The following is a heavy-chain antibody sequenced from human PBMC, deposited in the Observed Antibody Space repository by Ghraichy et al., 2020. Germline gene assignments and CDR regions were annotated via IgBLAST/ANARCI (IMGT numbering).Heavy chain of an antibody. CDR3: ARDRGHGYCSSTSCYAGAFDI. J-gene: IGHJ3*02. CDR2: IYSGDNT. CDR1: GFTVSSNY. Sequence: GGSLRLSCAASGFTVSSNYMSWVRQAPGKGLEWVSVIYSGDNTYYADSVKGRFTISRHNSMNTLYLQMNSLRAEDTAVYYCARDRGHGYCSSTSCYAGAFDIWGQGTMVTVFS. V-gene: IGHV3-53*04. D-gene: IGHD2-2*01.